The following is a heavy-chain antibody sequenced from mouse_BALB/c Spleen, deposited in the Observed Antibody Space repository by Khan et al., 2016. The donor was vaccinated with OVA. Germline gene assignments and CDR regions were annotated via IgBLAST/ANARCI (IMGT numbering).Heavy chain of an antibody. J-gene: IGHJ4*01. D-gene: IGHD2-10*01. CDR1: GFSLTNYC. CDR2: MLSESSK. V-gene: IGHV2-6-1*01. CDR3: AREPYYHYYIMDY. Sequence: MQLQESGPGLVAPSQSLSITCTISGFSLTNYCVHWVLQHPAKGLQWLVVMLSESSKTNKSALKCRLGISKDNSKNQVFLKMNTLQTDDTAMYYCAREPYYHYYIMDYWGQGTSVTVSS.